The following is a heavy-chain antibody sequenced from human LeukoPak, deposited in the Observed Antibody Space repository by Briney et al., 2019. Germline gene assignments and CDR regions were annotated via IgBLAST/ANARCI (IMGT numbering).Heavy chain of an antibody. CDR2: ISSSGSTI. D-gene: IGHD3-22*01. Sequence: GGSLRLSCAASGFTFSDYYMSWIRQAPGKGLEWVSYISSSGSTIYYADSVKGRFTISRDNAKNSLYLQMNGLRAEDTAVYYCARDLYYDSSGYSGYWGQGTLVTVSS. J-gene: IGHJ4*02. CDR1: GFTFSDYY. CDR3: ARDLYYDSSGYSGY. V-gene: IGHV3-11*01.